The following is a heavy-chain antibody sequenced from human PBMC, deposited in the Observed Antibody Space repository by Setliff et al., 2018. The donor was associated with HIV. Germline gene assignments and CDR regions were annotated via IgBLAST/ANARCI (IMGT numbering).Heavy chain of an antibody. J-gene: IGHJ5*02. CDR2: ISWDGYNT. CDR3: ARDAVSYADGPLGGS. D-gene: IGHD3-10*01. CDR1: GFALNAYG. Sequence: GESLKISCAASGFALNAYGMSWVRQVPGKGLEWVSGISWDGYNTAYADSVEGRFTISRDDVKKSLHLQMDSLRVEDTAFYFCARDAVSYADGPLGGSWGQGTLVTVS. V-gene: IGHV3-20*04.